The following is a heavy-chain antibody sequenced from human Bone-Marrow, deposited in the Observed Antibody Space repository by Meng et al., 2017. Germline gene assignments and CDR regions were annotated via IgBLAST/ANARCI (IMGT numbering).Heavy chain of an antibody. J-gene: IGHJ4*02. Sequence: ASVKVSCKASGYTFPDYWLHWVRRAPGQGLEWMGRINPQSGDTHYAQRFQGRVTMTGDTSISTAYMELSGLRSDDTAMYYCARDEDISAAGNLFGDYWGQGTLVTVSS. V-gene: IGHV1-2*06. CDR3: ARDEDISAAGNLFGDY. D-gene: IGHD6-13*01. CDR2: INPQSGDT. CDR1: GYTFPDYW.